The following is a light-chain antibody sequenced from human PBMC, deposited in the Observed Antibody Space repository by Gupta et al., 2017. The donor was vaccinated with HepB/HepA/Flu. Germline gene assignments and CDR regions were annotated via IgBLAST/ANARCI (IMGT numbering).Light chain of an antibody. Sequence: VVLTRSPGTLSLSPGERGTLSCRARQSVSTSYLAWYQQKPGQAPRLLIYGASSRATGIPDRFSGSGSATDFTLTISRLEPEDFAVYCCQQYGTSPLSFGGGTKVEMK. CDR2: GAS. V-gene: IGKV3-20*01. CDR3: QQYGTSPLS. J-gene: IGKJ4*01. CDR1: QSVSTSY.